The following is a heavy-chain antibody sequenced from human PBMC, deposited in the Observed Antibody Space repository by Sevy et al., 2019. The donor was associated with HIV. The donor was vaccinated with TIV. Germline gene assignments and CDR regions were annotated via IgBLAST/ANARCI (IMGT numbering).Heavy chain of an antibody. CDR3: ARSIAARIDAFDI. Sequence: ASVKVSCKASGYTFTSYYMHWVRQAPGQGLEWMGIINPSGGSTSYAQKVQGRVTMTRDTSTSTVYMELSSLRSEDTAVYYCARSIAARIDAFDIWGQGTMVTVSS. V-gene: IGHV1-46*01. CDR2: INPSGGST. J-gene: IGHJ3*02. CDR1: GYTFTSYY. D-gene: IGHD6-6*01.